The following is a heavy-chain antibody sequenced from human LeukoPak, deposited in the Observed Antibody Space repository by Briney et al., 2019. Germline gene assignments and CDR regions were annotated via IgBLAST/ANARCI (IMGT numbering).Heavy chain of an antibody. CDR1: GFTFSSYA. CDR3: ARDSAKGYSYGDY. D-gene: IGHD5-18*01. V-gene: IGHV3-30*04. Sequence: GGSLRLSCAASGFTFSSYAMHWVRQAPGKGLEWVAVISYDGSNKYYADSVKGRFTISRDNSKNTLYLQMNSLRAEDTAVYYCARDSAKGYSYGDYWGQGTLVTVSS. CDR2: ISYDGSNK. J-gene: IGHJ4*02.